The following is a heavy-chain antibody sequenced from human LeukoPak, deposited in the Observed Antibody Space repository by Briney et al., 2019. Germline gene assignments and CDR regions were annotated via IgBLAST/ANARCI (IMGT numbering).Heavy chain of an antibody. Sequence: PGGSLRLSCAASGFTVSSNYMSWVRQAPGKGLGWVSVIYSGGGTYYADSVKGRFTISRDNSKNTLYLQMNSLRAEDTAVYYCARYWVGYGMDVWGQGTTVTVSS. CDR2: IYSGGGT. CDR3: ARYWVGYGMDV. J-gene: IGHJ6*02. CDR1: GFTVSSNY. D-gene: IGHD2-8*02. V-gene: IGHV3-53*01.